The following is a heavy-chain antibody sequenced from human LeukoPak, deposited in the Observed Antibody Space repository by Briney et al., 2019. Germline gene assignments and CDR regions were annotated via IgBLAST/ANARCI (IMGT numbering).Heavy chain of an antibody. Sequence: GGSLRLSCAASGFTFSSYSMNWVRQAPGKGLEWVSSISSSSSYIYYADSVKGRFTISRDNAKNSLYLQMNSLRAVDTAVYYCARYSYDILTGYTKYYFDYWGQGTLVTVSS. J-gene: IGHJ4*02. D-gene: IGHD3-9*01. CDR2: ISSSSSYI. CDR3: ARYSYDILTGYTKYYFDY. CDR1: GFTFSSYS. V-gene: IGHV3-21*01.